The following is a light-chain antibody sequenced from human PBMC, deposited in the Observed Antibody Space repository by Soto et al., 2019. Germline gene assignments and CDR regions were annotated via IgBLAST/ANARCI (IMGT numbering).Light chain of an antibody. Sequence: EIVLVQSPGTLSLSPGERATLSCRASQSVSNKYLAWYQQKPGQAPRLLIYGASSRATGVPDRFSGSGTGTDFSLTITRLEPEDFAVYYCQKYGVPPLMFTFGQETKV. CDR3: QKYGVPPLMFT. CDR1: QSVSNKY. V-gene: IGKV3-20*01. CDR2: GAS. J-gene: IGKJ2*01.